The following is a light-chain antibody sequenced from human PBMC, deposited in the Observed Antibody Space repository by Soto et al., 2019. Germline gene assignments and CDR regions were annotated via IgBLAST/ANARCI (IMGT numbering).Light chain of an antibody. CDR2: EVS. CDR1: SSDVGGYNY. J-gene: IGLJ2*01. Sequence: QSALTQPPAASGSPGQSVTISCTGTSSDVGGYNYVSWYQQHPGKAPKLMSYEVSKRPSGVPDRFSGSKSGNTASLTVSGLQAEDEADYYCSLYAGSNNLIFGGGTKLTVL. V-gene: IGLV2-8*01. CDR3: SLYAGSNNLI.